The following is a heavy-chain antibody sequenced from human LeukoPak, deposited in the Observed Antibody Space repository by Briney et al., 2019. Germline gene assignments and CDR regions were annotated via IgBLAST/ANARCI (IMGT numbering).Heavy chain of an antibody. D-gene: IGHD3-22*01. V-gene: IGHV3-23*01. J-gene: IGHJ4*02. CDR2: ISSSGGNT. CDR1: GFTFTTYG. Sequence: GGSLRLSCAASGFTFTTYGMSWVRQAPGKGLEWVSGISSSGGNTYYADSVKGRLTISRDNSKSTLYLQMNSLRVEDTAVYYCAKGSASSGYPRDYWGQGTLVTVSS. CDR3: AKGSASSGYPRDY.